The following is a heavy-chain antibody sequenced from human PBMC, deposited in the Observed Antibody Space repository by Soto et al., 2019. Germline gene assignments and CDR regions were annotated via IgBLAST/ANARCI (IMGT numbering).Heavy chain of an antibody. CDR2: INDRGSI. CDR3: ARESHDILTGPPWVWYFDL. V-gene: IGHV4-34*01. D-gene: IGHD3-9*01. CDR1: XGSFSGXX. Sequence: QVQLQQWGAGPLRPLETLSLTCGXXXGSFSGXXXXXXXXXXXXXLEWIGEINDRGSINYNPSLKSRVSISVDTSKNHYSLNLRSVTAADTAVYYCARESHDILTGPPWVWYFDLWGRGTLVTVSS. J-gene: IGHJ2*01.